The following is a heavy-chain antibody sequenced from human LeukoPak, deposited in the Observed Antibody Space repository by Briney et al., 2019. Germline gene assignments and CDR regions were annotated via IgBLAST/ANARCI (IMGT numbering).Heavy chain of an antibody. V-gene: IGHV4-39*07. D-gene: IGHD2-15*01. CDR3: ARGTKVAGIDGAFDI. J-gene: IGHJ3*02. Sequence: PSETLSLTCTVSGGFINNNDYYWVWIRQPPGKGLEWIATVYYSGTTHYNPSLNSRVTISVDTSKKQLSLELRSVTAADTATFYCARGTKVAGIDGAFDIWGQGTMVTVSS. CDR1: GGFINNNDYY. CDR2: VYYSGTT.